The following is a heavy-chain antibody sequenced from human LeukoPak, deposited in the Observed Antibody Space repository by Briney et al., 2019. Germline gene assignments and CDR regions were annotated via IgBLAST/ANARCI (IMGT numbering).Heavy chain of an antibody. CDR2: INHSGST. CDR3: ARGLRDYYMDV. V-gene: IGHV4-34*01. CDR1: GGSFSGYY. Sequence: SETLSLTCAVYGGSFSGYYWSWIRQPPGKGLEWIGEINHSGSTNYNPSLKSRVTISVDSSKNQFSLKLSSVTAADTAVYYCARGLRDYYMDVWGKGTTVTVSS. J-gene: IGHJ6*03.